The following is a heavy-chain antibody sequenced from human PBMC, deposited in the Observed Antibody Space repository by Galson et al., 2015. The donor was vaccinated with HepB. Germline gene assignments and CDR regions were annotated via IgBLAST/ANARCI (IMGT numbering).Heavy chain of an antibody. J-gene: IGHJ3*01. CDR1: GFRFSRYG. CDR2: ISYDGSHL. Sequence: SLRLSCAASGFRFSRYGMDWVRQAPGQGLEWVAVISYDGSHLYYGDSVKGRFTISRDNSKSTLFLQMNSLRAEDTAVYYCAKGDKMGWSTHDAFNLWCQGTVVTVSS. V-gene: IGHV3-30*18. D-gene: IGHD6-19*01. CDR3: AKGDKMGWSTHDAFNL.